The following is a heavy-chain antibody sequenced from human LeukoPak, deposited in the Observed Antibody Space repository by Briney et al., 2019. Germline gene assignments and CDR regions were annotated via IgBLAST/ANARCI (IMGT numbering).Heavy chain of an antibody. Sequence: GGSLRLSCAASGFTFSSYAMHWVRQAPGKGLEWVAVISYDGSNKYYADPVKGRFTISRDKSKNTLYLQMNSLRAEDTAVYYCAKKLQELLDAFDIWGQGTMVTVSS. J-gene: IGHJ3*02. CDR3: AKKLQELLDAFDI. V-gene: IGHV3-30*04. CDR1: GFTFSSYA. D-gene: IGHD1-26*01. CDR2: ISYDGSNK.